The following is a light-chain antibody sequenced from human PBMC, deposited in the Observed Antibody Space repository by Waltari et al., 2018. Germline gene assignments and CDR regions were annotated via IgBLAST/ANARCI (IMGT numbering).Light chain of an antibody. CDR2: EVT. CDR3: SSYAGSTTLVI. J-gene: IGLJ2*01. CDR1: SNDVGSYNL. Sequence: QSALTQPASVSGSPGQSITISCTGTSNDVGSYNLVSWYQQYPGKAPTLMIYEVTKWPSGVSSRFSGSKSGNTASLTISGLQAEDEADYYCSSYAGSTTLVIFGGGTKLTV. V-gene: IGLV2-23*02.